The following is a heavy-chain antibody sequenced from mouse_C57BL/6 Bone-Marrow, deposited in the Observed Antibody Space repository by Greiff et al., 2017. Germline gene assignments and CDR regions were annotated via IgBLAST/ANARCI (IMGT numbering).Heavy chain of an antibody. V-gene: IGHV1-80*01. CDR1: GYAFSSYW. CDR3: ASRYAMDY. J-gene: IGHJ4*01. Sequence: VKLVESGAELVKPGASVKISCKASGYAFSSYWMNWVKQRPGKGLEWIGQIYPGDGDTNYNGKFKGKATLTADKSSSTAYMQLSSLTSEDSAVYFCASRYAMDYWGQGTSVTVSS. CDR2: IYPGDGDT.